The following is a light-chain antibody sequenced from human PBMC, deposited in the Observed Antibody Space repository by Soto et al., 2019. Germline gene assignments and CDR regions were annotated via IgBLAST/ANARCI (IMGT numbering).Light chain of an antibody. Sequence: EIVMTQSPATLSVSPGERATLSCRASQSISNNLIRYQQKSGQAPRLLIYGASTRANGIPARFCGSGSGTEFTLTISSLQSEDFAVYYCQQYDNWRPYTFGQGTKVEIK. CDR3: QQYDNWRPYT. V-gene: IGKV3-15*01. CDR1: QSISNN. J-gene: IGKJ2*01. CDR2: GAS.